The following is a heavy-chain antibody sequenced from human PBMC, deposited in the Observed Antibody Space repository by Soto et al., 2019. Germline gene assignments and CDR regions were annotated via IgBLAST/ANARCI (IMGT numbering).Heavy chain of an antibody. CDR1: GYSFTNYW. J-gene: IGHJ5*02. D-gene: IGHD4-17*01. Sequence: EVQLVQSGAEVRKPGESLKISCKGSGYSFTNYWIAWVRQMPGKGLEYMGIIYPSDSDTRYSPSFQGQVTISADKSISTAYLQWSSLKASDTAIYYCARHGFYGDYSSNYFDPWGQGTLVTVS. CDR2: IYPSDSDT. V-gene: IGHV5-51*01. CDR3: ARHGFYGDYSSNYFDP.